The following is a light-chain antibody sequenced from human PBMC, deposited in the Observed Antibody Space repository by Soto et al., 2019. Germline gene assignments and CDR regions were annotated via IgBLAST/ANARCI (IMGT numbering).Light chain of an antibody. CDR1: QSVGSN. Sequence: EIVMPQSPATLSVSPGERTTLSCRASQSVGSNLAWYQQKPGQAPRLLIYGASTRATGIPARFSGSGSGTEFTLTISSLQSQDFAVYDCQQYNNWPPTWPFGQGTKVEIK. CDR3: QQYNNWPPTWP. J-gene: IGKJ1*01. CDR2: GAS. V-gene: IGKV3-15*01.